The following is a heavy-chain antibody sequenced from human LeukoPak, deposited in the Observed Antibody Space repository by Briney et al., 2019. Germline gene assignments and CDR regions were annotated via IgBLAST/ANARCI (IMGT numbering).Heavy chain of an antibody. J-gene: IGHJ3*02. CDR1: GFTFSSYG. V-gene: IGHV3-33*01. CDR3: ATIVGADPRGAFDI. Sequence: GGSLRLSCAASGFTFSSYGMHWVRQAPGKGLEWVAVIWYDGSNKYYADSVKGRFTISRGNSKNTLYLQMNSLRAEDTAVYYCATIVGADPRGAFDIWGQGTMVTVSS. CDR2: IWYDGSNK. D-gene: IGHD1-26*01.